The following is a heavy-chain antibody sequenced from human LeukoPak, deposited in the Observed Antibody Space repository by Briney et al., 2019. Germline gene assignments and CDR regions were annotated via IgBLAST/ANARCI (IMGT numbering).Heavy chain of an antibody. CDR2: IIPIFGTA. Sequence: SVKVSCKASGGTFISYAISWVRQAPGQGLERMGGIIPIFGTANYAQKFQGRVTITADESTSTAYMELSSLRSEDTAVYYCARDHSSSWWGAAYYYYGMDVWGQGTTVTVSS. V-gene: IGHV1-69*01. D-gene: IGHD6-13*01. CDR1: GGTFISYA. CDR3: ARDHSSSWWGAAYYYYGMDV. J-gene: IGHJ6*02.